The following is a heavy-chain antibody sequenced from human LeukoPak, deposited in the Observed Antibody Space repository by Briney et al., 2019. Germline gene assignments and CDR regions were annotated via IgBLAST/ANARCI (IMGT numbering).Heavy chain of an antibody. D-gene: IGHD6-13*01. J-gene: IGHJ4*02. CDR1: GFTFSSYA. CDR2: ISYDRGNK. CDR3: ARGYSSSWYGHFDY. Sequence: GRSLRLSCAASGFTFSSYAMHWVRQAPGKGLEWVAVISYDRGNKYYADSVKGRFTISRDNSKNTLYLQMNSLRAEDTAVYYCARGYSSSWYGHFDYWGQGTLVTVSS. V-gene: IGHV3-30-3*01.